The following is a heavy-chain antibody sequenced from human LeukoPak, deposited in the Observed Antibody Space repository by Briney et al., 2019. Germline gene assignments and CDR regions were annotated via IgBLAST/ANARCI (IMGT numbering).Heavy chain of an antibody. CDR3: ARGYSYGYGWFDP. V-gene: IGHV4-59*08. D-gene: IGHD5-18*01. Sequence: SETLSLTCTVSGGSISSYYWSCIRQPPGNGLEWIGYIYYSGSTNYNPSLKGRVTISVDTSKNQFSLKLSSVTAADTAVYYCARGYSYGYGWFDPWGQGTLVTVSS. CDR2: IYYSGST. CDR1: GGSISSYY. J-gene: IGHJ5*02.